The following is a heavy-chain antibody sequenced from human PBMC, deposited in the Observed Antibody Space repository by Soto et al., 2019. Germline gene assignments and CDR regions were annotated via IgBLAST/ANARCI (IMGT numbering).Heavy chain of an antibody. J-gene: IGHJ6*02. CDR2: IYPGDSDT. Sequence: PGASLKISCKGSGYSFTSYWIGWVRQMPGKGLEWMGIIYPGDSDTRYSPSFQGQVTISADKSISTAYLQWSSLKASDTAMYYCTTHRRYCSSTGSGYYYYGMDVWGQGATVTVSS. D-gene: IGHD6-6*01. CDR3: TTHRRYCSSTGSGYYYYGMDV. CDR1: GYSFTSYW. V-gene: IGHV5-51*01.